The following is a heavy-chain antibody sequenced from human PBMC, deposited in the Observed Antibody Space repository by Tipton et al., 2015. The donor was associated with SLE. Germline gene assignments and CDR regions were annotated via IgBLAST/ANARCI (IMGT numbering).Heavy chain of an antibody. Sequence: TLSLTCSVSGYSISSGHFWGWIRQPPGKGLEWIEIIYHTGSTYYNPSLKSRVTISLDTSKNQFSLSLTSVTAADTAVYYCARHPTPSGYDGGWFDPWGQGTLVTVSS. CDR3: ARHPTPSGYDGGWFDP. D-gene: IGHD5-12*01. V-gene: IGHV4-38-2*01. CDR2: IYHTGST. J-gene: IGHJ5*02. CDR1: GYSISSGHF.